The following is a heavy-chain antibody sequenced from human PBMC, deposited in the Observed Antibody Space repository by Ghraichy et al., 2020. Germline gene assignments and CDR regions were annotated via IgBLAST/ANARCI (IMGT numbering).Heavy chain of an antibody. Sequence: SETLSLTCSVSGGSISSSFYYWGWIRQPPGKGLEWIGSIYYSGSTYYNPSLKSRVTISVDTSKNQFSLKLSSVTAADTAVYYCAIANSGPFDYWGQGTLATVSS. CDR2: IYYSGST. J-gene: IGHJ4*02. V-gene: IGHV4-39*01. CDR1: GGSISSSFYY. D-gene: IGHD6-19*01. CDR3: AIANSGPFDY.